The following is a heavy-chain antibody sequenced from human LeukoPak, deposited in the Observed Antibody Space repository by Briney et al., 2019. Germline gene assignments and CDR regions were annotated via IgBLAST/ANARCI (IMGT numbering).Heavy chain of an antibody. CDR1: GGPFRGYY. Sequence: SDTLSLTCAVYGGPFRGYYWSWIRQPPGKGLEWIGEINHSGSTNYNPSLKSRVTISVDTSKNQFSLKLSSVTAADTAVYYCARLGGWFDPWGQGTLVTVSS. D-gene: IGHD4-23*01. V-gene: IGHV4-34*01. J-gene: IGHJ5*02. CDR3: ARLGGWFDP. CDR2: INHSGST.